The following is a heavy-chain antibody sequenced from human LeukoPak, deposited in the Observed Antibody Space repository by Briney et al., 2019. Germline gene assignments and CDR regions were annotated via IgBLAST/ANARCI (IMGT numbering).Heavy chain of an antibody. Sequence: SGAALMNPTPTLTLTFTFSEFQLSTSGLFVSWIRQPPAKYLDWLARIDWDDDKYYCTSLKTRLTSSNDTSKKQVVLTMTNMDPVDTATYYCARTTTSSGSLDYWGQGTLVTVSS. D-gene: IGHD3-10*01. CDR1: EFQLSTSGLF. CDR2: IDWDDDK. CDR3: ARTTTSSGSLDY. V-gene: IGHV2-70*11. J-gene: IGHJ4*02.